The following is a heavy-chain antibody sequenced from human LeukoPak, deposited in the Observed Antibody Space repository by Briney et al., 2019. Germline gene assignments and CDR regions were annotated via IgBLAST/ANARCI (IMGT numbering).Heavy chain of an antibody. V-gene: IGHV1-2*06. CDR2: INPNSGGT. J-gene: IGHJ4*02. CDR1: GYTFTDYY. CDR3: ARDLTNWAIDY. D-gene: IGHD7-27*01. Sequence: ASVKVSCKASGYTFTDYYMHWVRQAPGQGPEWMGRINPNSGGTNYAQKFQGRVTMTRDTSITTAYMELSRLRSDDTAVYYCARDLTNWAIDYWGQGTLVTVSS.